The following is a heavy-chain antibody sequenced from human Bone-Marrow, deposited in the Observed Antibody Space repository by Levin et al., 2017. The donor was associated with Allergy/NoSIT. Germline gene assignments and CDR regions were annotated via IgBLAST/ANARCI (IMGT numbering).Heavy chain of an antibody. CDR1: GFTFSSYW. CDR3: ARDTMANYFDY. Sequence: GESLKISCAASGFTFSSYWMSWVRQAPGKGLEWVANIKQDGSEKYYVDSVKGRFTISRDNAKNSLYLQMNSLRAEDTAVYYCARDTMANYFDYWGQGTLVTVSS. CDR2: IKQDGSEK. D-gene: IGHD5-24*01. V-gene: IGHV3-7*01. J-gene: IGHJ4*02.